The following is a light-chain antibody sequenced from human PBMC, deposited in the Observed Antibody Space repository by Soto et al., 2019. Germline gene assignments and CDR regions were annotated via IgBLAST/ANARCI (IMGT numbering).Light chain of an antibody. Sequence: AIRMTQSPSSLSASTGDRVTITCRASQGISSYLAWYQQKPGKATKLLIYAASTLQSGVPSRFSGSGSGTDFTLTISCLQAEDFATYDCQQYYSYPGTFGPGTKVDIK. CDR3: QQYYSYPGT. V-gene: IGKV1-8*01. CDR2: AAS. CDR1: QGISSY. J-gene: IGKJ3*01.